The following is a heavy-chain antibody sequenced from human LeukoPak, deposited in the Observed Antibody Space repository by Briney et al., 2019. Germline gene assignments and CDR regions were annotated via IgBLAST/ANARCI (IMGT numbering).Heavy chain of an antibody. CDR2: IYYSGST. Sequence: SETLSLTCTVSGGSISSYYWSWIRQPPGKGLECTGYIYYSGSTNYNPSLKSRVPISVHTSKNQFSLKLSSVTAADTAVYYCARFTVPAAIIDYWGQGTLVTVSS. V-gene: IGHV4-59*01. CDR3: ARFTVPAAIIDY. J-gene: IGHJ4*02. CDR1: GGSISSYY. D-gene: IGHD2-2*01.